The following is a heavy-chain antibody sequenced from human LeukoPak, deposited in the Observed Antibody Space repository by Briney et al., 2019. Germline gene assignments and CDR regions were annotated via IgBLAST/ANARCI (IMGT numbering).Heavy chain of an antibody. CDR1: GFTFTSSA. D-gene: IGHD3-10*01. J-gene: IGHJ4*02. V-gene: IGHV1-58*01. CDR3: AAIPRRVRGVISY. CDR2: IVVGSGNT. Sequence: SVKVSFKASGFTFTSSAVQWVRQARGQRLEWIGWIVVGSGNTNYAQKFQERVTITRDMSTSTAYMELSSLRSEDTAVYYCAAIPRRVRGVISYWGQGTLVTVSS.